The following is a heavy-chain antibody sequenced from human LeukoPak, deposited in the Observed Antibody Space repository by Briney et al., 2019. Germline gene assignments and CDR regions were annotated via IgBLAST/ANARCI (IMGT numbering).Heavy chain of an antibody. V-gene: IGHV3-23*01. CDR1: GITLRNYA. Sequence: QAGGSLRLSCAASGITLRNYAMTWVRQAPGRGPEWVSAITSGGDQTFYAPSVRGRFTISRDNSKNILYLQVNNLRADDTAVYYCATDLPGSGWSFEYWGQGALVTVSS. CDR2: ITSGGDQT. CDR3: ATDLPGSGWSFEY. D-gene: IGHD6-19*01. J-gene: IGHJ4*02.